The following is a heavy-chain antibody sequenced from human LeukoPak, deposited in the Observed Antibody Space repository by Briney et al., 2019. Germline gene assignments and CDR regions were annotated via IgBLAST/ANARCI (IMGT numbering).Heavy chain of an antibody. D-gene: IGHD5-18*01. CDR2: ISYDGSNK. V-gene: IGHV3-30*04. Sequence: PGRSLRLSCAASGFTFSSYAMHWVRQAPGKGLEWVAVISYDGSNKYYADSVKGRFTISRDNSKNTLYLQMNSLRAEDTAVYYCARDGEGGYSYGYNYFDYWGQGTLVTVSS. J-gene: IGHJ4*02. CDR1: GFTFSSYA. CDR3: ARDGEGGYSYGYNYFDY.